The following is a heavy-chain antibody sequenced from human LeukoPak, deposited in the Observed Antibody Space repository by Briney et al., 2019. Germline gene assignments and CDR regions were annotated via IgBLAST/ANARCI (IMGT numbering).Heavy chain of an antibody. CDR1: GFTFSTYG. J-gene: IGHJ6*03. Sequence: GSLRLSCAASGFTFSTYGMHWVRQPPGKGLEWIGEINHSGSTNYNPSLKSRVTISVDTSKNQFSLKLSSVTAADTAVYYCARGRRWIQLWSDYYYYYYMDVWGKGTTVTVSS. CDR3: ARGRRWIQLWSDYYYYYYMDV. V-gene: IGHV4-34*01. CDR2: INHSGST. D-gene: IGHD5-18*01.